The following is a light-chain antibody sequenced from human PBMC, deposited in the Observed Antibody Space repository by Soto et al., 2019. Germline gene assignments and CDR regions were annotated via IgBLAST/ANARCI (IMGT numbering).Light chain of an antibody. CDR3: ATWDDDLSAAV. CDR2: EVS. J-gene: IGLJ7*01. V-gene: IGLV2-8*01. Sequence: QSVLTQPPSASGSPGQSVTISCTGTSSDVGGYNYVSWYQQHPGKAPKVMMYEVSKRPSGVPDRFSGSKSGNTASLTVSGLQAEDEADYYCATWDDDLSAAVFGGGTQLTVL. CDR1: SSDVGGYNY.